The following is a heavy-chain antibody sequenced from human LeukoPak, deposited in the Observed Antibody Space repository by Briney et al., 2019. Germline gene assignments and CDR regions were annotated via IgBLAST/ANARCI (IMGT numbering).Heavy chain of an antibody. CDR3: ARQLNAFDI. CDR1: GSSISSGYY. D-gene: IGHD5-24*01. J-gene: IGHJ3*02. CDR2: IYHSGST. Sequence: SETLSLTCAVSGSSISSGYYWGWIRQPPGKGLEWIGSIYHSGSTYYNPSLKSRVTISVDTSKNQFSLKLSSVTAADTAVYYCARQLNAFDIWGQGTMVTVSS. V-gene: IGHV4-38-2*01.